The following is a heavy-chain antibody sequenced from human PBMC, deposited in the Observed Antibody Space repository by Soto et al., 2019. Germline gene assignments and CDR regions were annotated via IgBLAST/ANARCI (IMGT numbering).Heavy chain of an antibody. CDR2: ISAYNGNT. V-gene: IGHV1-18*01. CDR3: VRADTIFGVVSTSGDYYYYMDV. Sequence: ASVKVSCKASGYTFTSYGISWVRQAPGQGLEWMGWISAYNGNTNYAQKLQGRVTMTTDTSTSTAYMELRSLRSDDTAVYYCVRADTIFGVVSTSGDYYYYMDVWGKGTTVTVSS. D-gene: IGHD3-3*01. CDR1: GYTFTSYG. J-gene: IGHJ6*03.